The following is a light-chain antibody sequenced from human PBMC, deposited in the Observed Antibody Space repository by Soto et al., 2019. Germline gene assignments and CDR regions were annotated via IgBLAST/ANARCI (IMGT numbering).Light chain of an antibody. Sequence: QSVLTQPPSVSAAPGQKVTISCSGSSSNIGNNYVSWYQQLPGTAPKLLIYENNKRPSGIPDRFSGSKSGTSATLGITGLQTGDEADYYWGTWDSSLSAGVFGGGTQVTVL. CDR1: SSNIGNNY. CDR2: ENN. V-gene: IGLV1-51*02. J-gene: IGLJ3*02. CDR3: GTWDSSLSAGV.